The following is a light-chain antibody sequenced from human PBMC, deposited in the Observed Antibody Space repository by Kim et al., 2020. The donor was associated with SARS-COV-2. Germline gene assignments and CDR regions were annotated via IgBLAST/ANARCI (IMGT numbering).Light chain of an antibody. V-gene: IGLV3-1*01. J-gene: IGLJ1*01. CDR3: QAWDSSTHNHV. CDR1: KLGDKY. Sequence: SYELTQPPSVSVSPGQTASITCSGYKLGDKYVSWYQQKPGQSPAVVIYQDNQRPSGIPVRFSGSNSGNTATLTISGTQAMDEADYYCQAWDSSTHNHVFG. CDR2: QDN.